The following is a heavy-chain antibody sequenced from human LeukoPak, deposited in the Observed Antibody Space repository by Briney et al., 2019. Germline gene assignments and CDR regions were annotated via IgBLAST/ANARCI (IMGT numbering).Heavy chain of an antibody. CDR1: GYTFTTYD. V-gene: IGHV1-8*02. D-gene: IGHD3-22*01. Sequence: ASVKVSCKTSGYTFTTYDIYWVRQATGQGLEWMGRMNPNTGNMGSAQRIQGRVTFTRNTSIGTAYMELSSLRSDDTAVYYCARARYFCDSAAYFDYWGQGTLVTVSS. J-gene: IGHJ4*02. CDR2: MNPNTGNM. CDR3: ARARYFCDSAAYFDY.